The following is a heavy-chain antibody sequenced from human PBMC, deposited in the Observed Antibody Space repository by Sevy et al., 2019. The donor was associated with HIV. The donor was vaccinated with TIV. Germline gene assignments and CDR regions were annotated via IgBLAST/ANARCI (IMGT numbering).Heavy chain of an antibody. Sequence: GGSLRLSCAASGFTFSSYAMHWVRQAPGKGLEWVAVISYDGSNKYYADSVKGRFTISRDNSKNTLYLQMNSLSAGDTAVYYCARTPGGAFDFWGQGTMVTVSS. CDR1: GFTFSSYA. V-gene: IGHV3-30-3*01. D-gene: IGHD3-16*01. J-gene: IGHJ3*01. CDR3: ARTPGGAFDF. CDR2: ISYDGSNK.